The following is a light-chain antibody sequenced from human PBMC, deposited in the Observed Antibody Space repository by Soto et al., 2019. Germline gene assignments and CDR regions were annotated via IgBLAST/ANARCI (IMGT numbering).Light chain of an antibody. CDR1: QSISAW. CDR2: AAS. CDR3: QQANSFPIT. Sequence: DIQMTQSPSSVSASVEDRVTSTCRASQSISAWLAWYQQKPGKAPKLLIYAASSLQSGVPSRFSGSGFGTDFTLTISSLQPEDFATYYCQQANSFPITFGQGTRLEIK. V-gene: IGKV1D-12*01. J-gene: IGKJ5*01.